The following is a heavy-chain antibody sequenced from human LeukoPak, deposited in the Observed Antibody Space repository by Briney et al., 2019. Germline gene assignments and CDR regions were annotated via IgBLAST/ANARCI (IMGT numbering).Heavy chain of an antibody. D-gene: IGHD2-15*01. J-gene: IGHJ6*03. CDR3: ATAALNYYYYYMDD. V-gene: IGHV3-23*01. CDR2: ISGSGGST. Sequence: GGSLRLSCAASGFSFSTSAMSWVRQAPGKGLEWVSAISGSGGSTYYADSVKGRFTISRDNSKNTLYLQMNSLRAEDTAVYYCATAALNYYYYYMDDWGKGTTVTVSS. CDR1: GFSFSTSA.